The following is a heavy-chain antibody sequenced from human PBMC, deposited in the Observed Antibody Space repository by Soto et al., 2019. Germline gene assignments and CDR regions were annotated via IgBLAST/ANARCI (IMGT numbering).Heavy chain of an antibody. D-gene: IGHD6-6*01. V-gene: IGHV1-18*01. CDR2: ISAYNGNT. Sequence: GASVKVSCTASGYTFSRCGINWVRPAPGQGPEWMGWISAYNGNTNYAQKLQGRVTMTTDTSTSTAYMELRSLRSDDTAVYYCARVRDSSSFLGYYYYYMDVWGKGTTVTVSS. CDR3: ARVRDSSSFLGYYYYYMDV. CDR1: GYTFSRCG. J-gene: IGHJ6*03.